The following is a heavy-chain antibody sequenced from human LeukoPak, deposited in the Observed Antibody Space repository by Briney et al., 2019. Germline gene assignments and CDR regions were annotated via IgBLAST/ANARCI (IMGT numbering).Heavy chain of an antibody. CDR2: ISGSGGTT. Sequence: PGGSLRLSCAASGFTFSSFPMSWVRQAPGKGLEWVSSISGSGGTTKNADSVKGRFTISRDNSRNTLYLQMNSLRAEDTAVYFCARVRDGSGSHGAYDIWGQGTMVTVSS. D-gene: IGHD3-10*01. CDR1: GFTFSSFP. CDR3: ARVRDGSGSHGAYDI. J-gene: IGHJ3*02. V-gene: IGHV3-23*01.